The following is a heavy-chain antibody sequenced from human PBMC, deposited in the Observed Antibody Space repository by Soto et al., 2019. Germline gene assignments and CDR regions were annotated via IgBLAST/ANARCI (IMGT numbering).Heavy chain of an antibody. Sequence: TLSLTCTVSGDSISNSDYYWNWIRQSPGKGLEWIASIDYSGSTYYNPSLKSRVVISADTSKNLFSLKLRSVTAADTALYCGARDGPYYDAFDGWGKGNTVTV. CDR3: ARDGPYYDAFDG. CDR1: GDSISNSDYY. CDR2: IDYSGST. J-gene: IGHJ6*04. V-gene: IGHV4-30-4*01.